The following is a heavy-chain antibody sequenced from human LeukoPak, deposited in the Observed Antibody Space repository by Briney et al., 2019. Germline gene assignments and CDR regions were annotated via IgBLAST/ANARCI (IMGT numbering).Heavy chain of an antibody. CDR2: IYYSGST. J-gene: IGHJ6*03. V-gene: IGHV4-59*01. CDR3: ARYFIGSSSGLGCRYYYMDV. CDR1: GGSISSYY. D-gene: IGHD6-6*01. Sequence: PSETLSLTCTVSGGSISSYYWSWIRQPPGKGLEWIGYIYYSGSTNYNPSLKSRVTISVDTSKNQFSLKLSSVTAADTAVYYCARYFIGSSSGLGCRYYYMDVWGKGTTVTVSS.